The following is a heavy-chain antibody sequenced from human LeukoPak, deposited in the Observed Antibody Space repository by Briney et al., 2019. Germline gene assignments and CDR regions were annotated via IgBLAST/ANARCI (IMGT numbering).Heavy chain of an antibody. V-gene: IGHV3-74*01. CDR1: GFTFDDYA. D-gene: IGHD1-7*01. J-gene: IGHJ4*02. Sequence: GGSLRLSCAASGFTFDDYAMHWVRQAPGKGLVWVSRISGDGSITIYEDSVQGRFTISRDNAKSTLYLQMNSLRVEDTAVYYCAKVDWHYISWGQGTLVTVSS. CDR2: ISGDGSIT. CDR3: AKVDWHYIS.